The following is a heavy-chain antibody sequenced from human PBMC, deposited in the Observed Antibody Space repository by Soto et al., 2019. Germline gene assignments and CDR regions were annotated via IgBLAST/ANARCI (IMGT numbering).Heavy chain of an antibody. J-gene: IGHJ4*02. Sequence: SETLSLTCAVSSGSISSSNWWSWVRQPPGKGLEWIGEIYHSGSTNYNPSLKSRVTISVDKSKNQFSLKLSSVTAADTAVYYCVSYYGSGSYPLHWGQGTLVTVSS. CDR2: IYHSGST. CDR1: SGSISSSNW. CDR3: VSYYGSGSYPLH. V-gene: IGHV4-4*02. D-gene: IGHD3-10*01.